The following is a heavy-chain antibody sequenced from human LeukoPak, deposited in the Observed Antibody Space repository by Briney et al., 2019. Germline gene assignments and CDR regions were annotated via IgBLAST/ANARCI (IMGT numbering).Heavy chain of an antibody. D-gene: IGHD2-15*01. CDR3: ARKPRYCGGGNCYRGGYMDV. CDR2: IFYSGST. CDR1: GGSISSSSYY. J-gene: IGHJ6*03. Sequence: SETLSLTCTVSGGSISSSSYYWGWIRQPPGKGLEWIGSIFYSGSTYYNPSLKSRVTISVDTSKNQFSLKLTSVTAADTAVYYCARKPRYCGGGNCYRGGYMDVWGKGTTVTVSS. V-gene: IGHV4-39*07.